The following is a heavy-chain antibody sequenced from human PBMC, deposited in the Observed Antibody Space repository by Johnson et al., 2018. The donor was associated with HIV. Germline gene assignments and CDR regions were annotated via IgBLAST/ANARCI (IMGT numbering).Heavy chain of an antibody. J-gene: IGHJ3*02. D-gene: IGHD2-15*01. V-gene: IGHV3-20*04. CDR3: ARALGVVVVAATFEAFDI. CDR2: INWNGGST. CDR1: GFTFDDYG. Sequence: VQLVESGGGVVQPGGSLRLSCVASGFTFDDYGMSWVRHAPGKGLEWVSGINWNGGSTGYADSVKGRFTISRDNAKNSLYLQMNSLRAEDTGLYYCARALGVVVVAATFEAFDIWGQGTMVTVSS.